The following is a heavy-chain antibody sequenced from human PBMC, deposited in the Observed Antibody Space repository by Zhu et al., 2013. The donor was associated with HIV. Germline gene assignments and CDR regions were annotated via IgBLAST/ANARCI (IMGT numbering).Heavy chain of an antibody. CDR3: VREDRRLMTTLDY. J-gene: IGHJ4*02. Sequence: QVQLVQSGTEVKMPGASVTVSCKGARYTFTAYYIHWVRQAPGQGLEWMGWLNPGSGGTTFAQKFQGRVSLTRDTSIDTAYMKLNNLRSDDTAVYYCVREDRRLMTTLDYWGQGTLVSVSS. V-gene: IGHV1-2*02. D-gene: IGHD4-4*01. CDR1: RYTFTAYY. CDR2: LNPGSGGT.